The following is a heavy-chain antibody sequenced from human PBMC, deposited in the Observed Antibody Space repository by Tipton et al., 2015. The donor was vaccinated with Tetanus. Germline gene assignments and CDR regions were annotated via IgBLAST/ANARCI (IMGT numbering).Heavy chain of an antibody. J-gene: IGHJ4*02. D-gene: IGHD3-3*01. CDR2: IYYSGRT. V-gene: IGHV4-39*01. CDR3: ARGVDRTKAGID. CDR1: GGSISNSPYY. Sequence: TLSLTCTVSGGSISNSPYYWGWIRQPPGQRLQWIGTIYYSGRTYYNPSLKSRVTISVDMAKNQISLKLNSVTAADTAVYYCARGVDRTKAGIDWGQGTLVTVSS.